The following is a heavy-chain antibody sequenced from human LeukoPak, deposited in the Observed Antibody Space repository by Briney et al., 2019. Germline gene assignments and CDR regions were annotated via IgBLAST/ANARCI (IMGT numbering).Heavy chain of an antibody. CDR3: ARVVRIRANLYFDS. D-gene: IGHD4-17*01. CDR1: GGSISGGSYY. CDR2: IYSRGST. J-gene: IGHJ4*02. Sequence: SETLSLTCTVSGGSISGGSYYWSWIRQPAGKGLEWIGRIYSRGSTNYNPSLKSRVTISFDTSKNQFSLDLTSVTAADTAVYFCARVVRIRANLYFDSWGQGILVTVSS. V-gene: IGHV4-61*02.